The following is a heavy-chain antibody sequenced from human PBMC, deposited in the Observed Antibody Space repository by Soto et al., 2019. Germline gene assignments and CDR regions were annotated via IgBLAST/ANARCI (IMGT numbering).Heavy chain of an antibody. D-gene: IGHD4-4*01. CDR3: TGVKHDYSNYGGMDV. Sequence: PSETLSLTCAVYGGSFSGYYWSWIRQPPGKGLEWIGEINHSGSTNYNPSLKSRVTISVDTSKNQFSLKLSSVTAADTAVYYCTGVKHDYSNYGGMDVWGQGTTVTVSS. J-gene: IGHJ6*02. CDR1: GGSFSGYY. V-gene: IGHV4-34*01. CDR2: INHSGST.